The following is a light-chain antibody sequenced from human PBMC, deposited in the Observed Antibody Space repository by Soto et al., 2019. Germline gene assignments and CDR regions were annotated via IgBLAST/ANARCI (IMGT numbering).Light chain of an antibody. CDR1: QSISSW. Sequence: DIQMPLSPSTLSASIGDRVPITCEASQSISSWLAWYQQKPGKAPKLLIYEASTLQSGVPARFSGSGSGTDFTLSITSLQPEDFATYYCQQLNTYTVTFGGGTKVDIK. V-gene: IGKV1-5*01. CDR2: EAS. J-gene: IGKJ4*01. CDR3: QQLNTYTVT.